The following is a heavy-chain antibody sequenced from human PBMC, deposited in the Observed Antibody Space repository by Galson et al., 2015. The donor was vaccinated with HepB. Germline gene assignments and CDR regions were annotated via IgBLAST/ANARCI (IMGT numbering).Heavy chain of an antibody. Sequence: SVKVSCKASGGTFSNHVINWVRQAPGQGLEWMGGIIPMFGEPRHAQKFQDRITLSADASTSTAYMEVTSLQSADTAVYYCARGNYGMDVWGQGTTVMVSS. CDR2: IIPMFGEP. V-gene: IGHV1-69*13. CDR1: GGTFSNHV. CDR3: ARGNYGMDV. J-gene: IGHJ6*02.